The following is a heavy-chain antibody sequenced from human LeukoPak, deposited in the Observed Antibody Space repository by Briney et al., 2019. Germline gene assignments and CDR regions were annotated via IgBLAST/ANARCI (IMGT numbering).Heavy chain of an antibody. CDR3: ARYCSGGSCYSSSIDP. CDR2: INPNSGST. Sequence: ASVKVSCKASGGTFSSYAISWVRQAPGQGLEWMGWINPNSGSTNYAQKFQGRVTMTRDTSISTAYMELSRLGSDDTAVYYCARYCSGGSCYSSSIDPWGQGTLVTVSS. J-gene: IGHJ5*02. V-gene: IGHV1-2*02. D-gene: IGHD2-15*01. CDR1: GGTFSSYA.